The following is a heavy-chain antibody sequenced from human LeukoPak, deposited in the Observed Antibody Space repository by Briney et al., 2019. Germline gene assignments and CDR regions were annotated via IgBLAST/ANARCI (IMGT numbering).Heavy chain of an antibody. D-gene: IGHD4-23*01. CDR1: GYSFSSNA. V-gene: IGHV1-18*01. Sequence: ASVKVSCKASGYSFSSNAINWVRQAPGQGLEWMGWFSAYNGNTYYAQKLQGRVTMATDTSTSTVYMELRSLRSDDTAVYYCARGGRYGGNTGLDYWGQGTLVTVSS. CDR3: ARGGRYGGNTGLDY. CDR2: FSAYNGNT. J-gene: IGHJ4*02.